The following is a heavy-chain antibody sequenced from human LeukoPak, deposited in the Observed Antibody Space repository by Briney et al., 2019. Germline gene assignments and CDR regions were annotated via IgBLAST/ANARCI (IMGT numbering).Heavy chain of an antibody. J-gene: IGHJ1*01. CDR2: ISSSGSTI. CDR1: GFTFSDYY. Sequence: PGGSLRLSCAASGFTFSDYYMSWIRQAPGKGLEWVSYISSSGSTIYYADSVKGRFTISRDNAKNSLYLQMNSLRAEDTAVYYCARGSLLSYYDFWSGYPPGFQHWGQGTLVTVSS. CDR3: ARGSLLSYYDFWSGYPPGFQH. V-gene: IGHV3-11*04. D-gene: IGHD3-3*01.